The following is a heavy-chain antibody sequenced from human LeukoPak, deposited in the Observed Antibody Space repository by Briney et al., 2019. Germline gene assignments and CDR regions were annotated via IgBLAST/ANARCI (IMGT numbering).Heavy chain of an antibody. V-gene: IGHV3-23*01. CDR3: AKGEYYYDSSGIIDY. Sequence: GGPLRLSCAASGFTFSSYAMSWVRQAPGKGLEWVSAISGSGGSTYYADSVKGRFTISRDNSKNTLYLQMNSLRAEDTAVYYCAKGEYYYDSSGIIDYWGQGTLVTVSS. CDR1: GFTFSSYA. D-gene: IGHD3-22*01. J-gene: IGHJ4*02. CDR2: ISGSGGST.